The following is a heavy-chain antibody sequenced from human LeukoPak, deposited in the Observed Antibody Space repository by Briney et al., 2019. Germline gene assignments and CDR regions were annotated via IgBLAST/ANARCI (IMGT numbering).Heavy chain of an antibody. V-gene: IGHV1-2*06. CDR3: ARGPANVDTAMVAPFDY. CDR2: MNPNSGGT. Sequence: GASVKVSCKASGYTFTGYYMHWVRQAPGQGREWMGRMNPNSGGTNYAQKFQGRVTMTRDTSISTAYMELSRLRSDDTAVYYCARGPANVDTAMVAPFDYWGQGTLVTVSS. J-gene: IGHJ4*02. CDR1: GYTFTGYY. D-gene: IGHD5-18*01.